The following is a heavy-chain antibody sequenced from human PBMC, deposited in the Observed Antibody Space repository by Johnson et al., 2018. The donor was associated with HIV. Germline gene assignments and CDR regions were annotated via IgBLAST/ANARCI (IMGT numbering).Heavy chain of an antibody. V-gene: IGHV3-11*04. CDR3: ARAVARGQWLANGYI. CDR1: GFSFGDYY. Sequence: QVQLVESGGGLVKPGGSLRLSCAASGFSFGDYYMSWIRQAPGKGLEWISYISSDGSTIYYADSVKGRFTISRDNAKNTLYLQMNSLRAEDTAVYYCARAVARGQWLANGYIWGQGTMVTVSS. J-gene: IGHJ3*02. CDR2: ISSDGSTI. D-gene: IGHD6-19*01.